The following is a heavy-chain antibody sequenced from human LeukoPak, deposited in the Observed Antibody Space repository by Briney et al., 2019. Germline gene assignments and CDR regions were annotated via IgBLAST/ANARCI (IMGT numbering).Heavy chain of an antibody. CDR3: TSRVGATIDAFDI. V-gene: IGHV3-73*01. D-gene: IGHD1-26*01. CDR1: GFTFSGSA. CDR2: IRSKANSYAT. Sequence: GRSLRLSCAASGFTFSGSAMHWVRQASGKGLEWVGRIRSKANSYATAYAASVKGRFTISRDDSKNTAYLQMNSLKTEDTAVYYCTSRVGATIDAFDIWGQGTMVTVSS. J-gene: IGHJ3*02.